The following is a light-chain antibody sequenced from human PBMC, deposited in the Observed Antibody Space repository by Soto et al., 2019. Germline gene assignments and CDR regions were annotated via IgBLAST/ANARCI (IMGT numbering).Light chain of an antibody. CDR2: VAS. CDR1: QTVSRN. J-gene: IGKJ1*01. Sequence: EIVLTQSPGTLSLSPGERATLSCRASQTVSRNLAWYQQKPGQAPRLLLFVASSRAAGIPDRFSGSGSGTDFTLTISKLEPEDFAVYFCHQYHRSPRTFGQGTKVDIK. V-gene: IGKV3-20*01. CDR3: HQYHRSPRT.